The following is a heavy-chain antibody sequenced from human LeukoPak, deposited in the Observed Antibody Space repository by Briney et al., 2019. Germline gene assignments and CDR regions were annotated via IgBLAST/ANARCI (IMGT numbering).Heavy chain of an antibody. CDR2: IYYSGST. V-gene: IGHV4-59*08. CDR3: ASQAAGRSDYSSSSWGVIDY. J-gene: IGHJ4*02. Sequence: SETLSLTCTVSGGSISSYYWSWLRQPPGKGLEWIGYIYYSGSTNYNPSLKSRATISVDTSKNPFSLKLGSVTAADTAVYYCASQAAGRSDYSSSSWGVIDYWGQGTLGTVSS. CDR1: GGSISSYY. D-gene: IGHD6-6*01.